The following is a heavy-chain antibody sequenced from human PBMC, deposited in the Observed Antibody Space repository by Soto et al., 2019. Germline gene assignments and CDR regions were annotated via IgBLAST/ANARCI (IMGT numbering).Heavy chain of an antibody. Sequence: GGSLRLSCAASGFTFSSYAMSWVRQAPGKGLEWVSAISGSGGSTYYADSVKGRFTISRDNSKNTLYLQMNSLRAEDTAVYYCAKDLLRYFDWFPKRALHPRWDYWGQGTLVTVSS. V-gene: IGHV3-23*01. CDR2: ISGSGGST. CDR1: GFTFSSYA. J-gene: IGHJ4*02. CDR3: AKDLLRYFDWFPKRALHPRWDY. D-gene: IGHD3-9*01.